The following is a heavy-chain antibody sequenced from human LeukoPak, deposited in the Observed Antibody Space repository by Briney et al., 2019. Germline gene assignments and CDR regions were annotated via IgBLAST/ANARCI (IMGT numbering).Heavy chain of an antibody. V-gene: IGHV1-46*01. CDR2: INPSGGST. CDR3: ARDRYYYGSGIRAQAIDY. D-gene: IGHD3-10*01. Sequence: ASVKVSCKASGYTFTSYYMHWVRQAPGQGLEWMGIINPSGGSTSYAQKFQGRVTMTRDTSTSTVHMELSSLRSEDTAVYYCARDRYYYGSGIRAQAIDYWGQGTLVTVSS. J-gene: IGHJ4*02. CDR1: GYTFTSYY.